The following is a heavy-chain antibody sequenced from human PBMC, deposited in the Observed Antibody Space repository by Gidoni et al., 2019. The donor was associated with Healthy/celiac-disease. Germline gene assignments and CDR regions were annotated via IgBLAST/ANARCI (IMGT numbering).Heavy chain of an antibody. CDR1: GFTCSNAW. J-gene: IGHJ4*02. Sequence: EVQLVESGGGLVQPGGSLRLSCAASGFTCSNAWMSWVRQAPGKGLEWVGRIKSKTDGGTTDYAAPVKGRFTISRDDSKNTLYLQMNSLKTEDTAVYYCTIYYDFWSGYAYWGQGTLVTVSS. CDR2: IKSKTDGGTT. D-gene: IGHD3-3*01. V-gene: IGHV3-15*01. CDR3: TIYYDFWSGYAY.